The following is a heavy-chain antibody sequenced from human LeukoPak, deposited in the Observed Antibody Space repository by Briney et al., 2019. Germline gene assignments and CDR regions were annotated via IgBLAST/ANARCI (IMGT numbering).Heavy chain of an antibody. CDR1: RYTFTSYA. CDR2: INTNTGNP. CDR3: AGDMRSEWYYFDY. D-gene: IGHD2-8*01. Sequence: ASVKVSCKASRYTFTSYAMNWVRQAPGQGLEWMGWINTNTGNPTYAQGFTGRFFFSLDTSVSPACLQISSLKAEDTAVYYCAGDMRSEWYYFDYWGQGTLVTVSS. V-gene: IGHV7-4-1*02. J-gene: IGHJ4*02.